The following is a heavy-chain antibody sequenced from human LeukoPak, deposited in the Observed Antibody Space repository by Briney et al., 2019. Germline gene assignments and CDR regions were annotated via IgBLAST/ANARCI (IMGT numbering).Heavy chain of an antibody. CDR1: GGSISSYY. V-gene: IGHV3-23*01. CDR3: AQETLP. CDR2: ISGSGGST. Sequence: ETLSLTCTVSGGSISSYYWSWIRQPPGKGLEWVSAISGSGGSTYYADSVKGRFTISRDNSKNTLYLQMNSLRAEDTAVYYCAQETLPWGQGTLVTVSS. J-gene: IGHJ5*02.